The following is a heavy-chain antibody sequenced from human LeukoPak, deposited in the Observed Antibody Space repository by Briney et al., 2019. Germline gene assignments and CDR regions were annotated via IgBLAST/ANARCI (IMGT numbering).Heavy chain of an antibody. D-gene: IGHD2-15*01. CDR2: VFYSGST. Sequence: SQSLSLTCTVSGGSISSGSYWWSWIRQHPEKGLEWIGFVFYSGSTYYNPSLKSRVSISVDTSKNQLSLTLTSVTAADTAVYYCARGHRSSSAYHCNAMDVWGQGTTVTVSS. CDR1: GGSISSGSYW. J-gene: IGHJ6*02. V-gene: IGHV4-31*03. CDR3: ARGHRSSSAYHCNAMDV.